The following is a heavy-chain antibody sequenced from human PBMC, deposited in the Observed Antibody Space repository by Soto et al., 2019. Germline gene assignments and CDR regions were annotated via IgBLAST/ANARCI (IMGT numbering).Heavy chain of an antibody. Sequence: GASVKVSCEASGGTFSSYAISWVRQAPGQGLEWMGGIIPIFGTANYAQKFQGRVTITADESTSTAYMELSRLRSEDTAVYYCARLAVGAIPFKYYYYGMDVWGQGTTVTVSS. V-gene: IGHV1-69*13. CDR1: GGTFSSYA. CDR3: ARLAVGAIPFKYYYYGMDV. J-gene: IGHJ6*02. D-gene: IGHD1-26*01. CDR2: IIPIFGTA.